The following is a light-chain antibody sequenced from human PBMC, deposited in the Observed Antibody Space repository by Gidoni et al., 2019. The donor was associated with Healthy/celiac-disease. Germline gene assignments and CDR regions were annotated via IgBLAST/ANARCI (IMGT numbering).Light chain of an antibody. Sequence: QSAPTQPSSVPAAPGHSVAISCTGSSSNIGAGYDVHWYQQLPGTAPDLLIYGNSDRPSGVPDRFSGSESGTSASLAITGLQAEDEADYYYQSYDSSLSGRYVFGTGTKVTVL. CDR2: GNS. V-gene: IGLV1-40*01. J-gene: IGLJ1*01. CDR1: SSNIGAGYD. CDR3: QSYDSSLSGRYV.